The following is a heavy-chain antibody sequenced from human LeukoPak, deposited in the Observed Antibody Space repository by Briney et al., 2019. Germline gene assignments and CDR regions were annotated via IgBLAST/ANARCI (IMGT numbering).Heavy chain of an antibody. CDR3: TTTYGDHINLYYYYGMDV. CDR2: IKSKTDGGTT. Sequence: GGSLRLSCAASGFTFSNAWMSWVRQAPGKGLEWVGRIKSKTDGGTTDYAAPVKGRFTISRDDSKNTLYLQMNSLKTEDTAVYYCTTTYGDHINLYYYYGMDVWGQGTTVTVSS. CDR1: GFTFSNAW. V-gene: IGHV3-15*01. J-gene: IGHJ6*02. D-gene: IGHD4-17*01.